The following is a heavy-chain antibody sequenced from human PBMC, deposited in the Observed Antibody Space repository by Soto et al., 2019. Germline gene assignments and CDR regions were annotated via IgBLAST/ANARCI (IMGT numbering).Heavy chain of an antibody. Sequence: QVQLQESGPGLVKPSETLSLTCTVSGGSVSSGSYYWSWIRQPPGKGLAWIGYIYYSGSTNYNPSLKSRVTIAVDTSKNQFSLKLSSVTAADTAVYYCARGGRGYGSGSYYKSYYFDYWGQGTLVTVSS. CDR2: IYYSGST. CDR1: GGSVSSGSYY. CDR3: ARGGRGYGSGSYYKSYYFDY. V-gene: IGHV4-61*01. J-gene: IGHJ4*02. D-gene: IGHD3-10*01.